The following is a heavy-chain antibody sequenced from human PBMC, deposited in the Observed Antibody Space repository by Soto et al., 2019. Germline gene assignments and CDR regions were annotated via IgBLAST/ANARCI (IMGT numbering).Heavy chain of an antibody. V-gene: IGHV4-39*01. Sequence: SETLSLTCTVSGGSISSSSYYWGWIRQPPGKGLEWIGSIYYSGSTYYNPSLKSRVTISVDTSKNQFSLKLSSVTAADTAVYYCARGRFRGQLYGRRYYYGMDVWGQGTTVTVSS. CDR3: ARGRFRGQLYGRRYYYGMDV. CDR1: GGSISSSSYY. D-gene: IGHD6-13*01. CDR2: IYYSGST. J-gene: IGHJ6*02.